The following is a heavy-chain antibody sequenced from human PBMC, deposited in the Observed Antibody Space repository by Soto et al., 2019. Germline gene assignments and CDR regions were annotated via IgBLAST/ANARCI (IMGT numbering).Heavy chain of an antibody. CDR1: GFTFSSYA. CDR3: AKGLDGVVVVDGSPD. D-gene: IGHD2-15*01. J-gene: IGHJ4*02. V-gene: IGHV3-23*01. Sequence: EVQLLESGGGLVQPGGSLRLSCAASGFTFSSYAMSWVRQAPGKGLEWVSVISGSGGSTFYADSVKGRFTISRDNSKNALYLQMNSLRGEDTPLYYCAKGLDGVVVVDGSPDWGQGTLVTVSS. CDR2: ISGSGGST.